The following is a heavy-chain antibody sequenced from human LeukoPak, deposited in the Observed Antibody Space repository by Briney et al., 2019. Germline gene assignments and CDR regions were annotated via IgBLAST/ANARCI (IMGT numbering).Heavy chain of an antibody. D-gene: IGHD5-12*01. CDR2: INPNSGGT. Sequence: GASVKVSCKASGYTFTGYYIHRVRQAPGQGLEWMGWINPNSGGTNYAQKFQGRVTMTRDTAISTAYMELSRLRSDDTAVYYCAYPGARGYSAVYWGQGTLVTVSS. V-gene: IGHV1-2*02. CDR3: AYPGARGYSAVY. CDR1: GYTFTGYY. J-gene: IGHJ4*02.